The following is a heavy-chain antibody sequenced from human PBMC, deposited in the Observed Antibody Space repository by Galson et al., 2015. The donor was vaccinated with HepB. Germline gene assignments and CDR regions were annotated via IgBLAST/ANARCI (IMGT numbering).Heavy chain of an antibody. J-gene: IGHJ6*02. V-gene: IGHV1-69*04. CDR1: GGTFSSYA. Sequence: SVKVSCKASGGTFSSYANSWVRQAPGQGLEWMGRIIPILGIANYAQKFQGRVTITADKSTSTAYMELSSLRSEDTAVYYCAMYSSSSGLYYYYGMDVWGQGTTVTVSS. CDR3: AMYSSSSGLYYYYGMDV. D-gene: IGHD6-6*01. CDR2: IIPILGIA.